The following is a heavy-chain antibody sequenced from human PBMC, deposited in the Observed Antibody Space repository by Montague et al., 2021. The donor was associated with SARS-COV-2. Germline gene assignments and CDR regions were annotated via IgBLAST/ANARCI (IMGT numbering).Heavy chain of an antibody. D-gene: IGHD5-18*01. CDR3: ARDPRYGLSWSFDY. V-gene: IGHV6-1*01. J-gene: IGHJ4*02. Sequence: CAISGDSVSSNTAAWNWIRQSPSRGLEWLGRTYYRSKWYYDYAVSVKSRMTISPDTSKNQFSLQLSSVTPEDRAVYYCARDPRYGLSWSFDYWAREPWSPSPQ. CDR2: TYYRSKWYY. CDR1: GDSVSSNTAA.